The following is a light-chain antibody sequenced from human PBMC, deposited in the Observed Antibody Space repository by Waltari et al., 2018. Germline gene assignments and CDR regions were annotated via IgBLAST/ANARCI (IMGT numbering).Light chain of an antibody. V-gene: IGLV2-14*03. Sequence: QSALTQPASVSGSPGQSITISCTGTSSAVGGYDYVSWYQQRPGKAPQLIIYDVSLRPSGVSNRFSASKSGSTASLTISGLQAEDEADYYCSSYAGSSTGVVFGGGTKLTVL. J-gene: IGLJ2*01. CDR2: DVS. CDR3: SSYAGSSTGVV. CDR1: SSAVGGYDY.